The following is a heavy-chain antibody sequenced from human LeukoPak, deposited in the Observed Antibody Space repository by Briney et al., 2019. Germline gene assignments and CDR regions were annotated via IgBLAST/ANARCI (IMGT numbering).Heavy chain of an antibody. CDR3: ARDPSSGSFGDYYGMDV. CDR2: ISSSSNYI. CDR1: GFTFSTYG. D-gene: IGHD6-19*01. V-gene: IGHV3-21*01. J-gene: IGHJ6*02. Sequence: GGSLRLSCAASGFTFSTYGMNWVRQAPGKGLEWVSSISSSSNYIYYADSVKGRFTISRHNAKNSLYLQMNGLRAEDTAVYYCARDPSSGSFGDYYGMDVWGQGTTVTVSS.